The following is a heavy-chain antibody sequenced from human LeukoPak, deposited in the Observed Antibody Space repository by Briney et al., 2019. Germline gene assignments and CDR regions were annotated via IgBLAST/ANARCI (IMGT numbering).Heavy chain of an antibody. CDR3: ARPANPGVHHFDP. CDR2: ISSSSKI. Sequence: PGGSLRLSCTASGFAFSSYAMAWVRQAPGKGLEWLSYISSSSKINYADSVKGRFTISRDNAKNSLYLQMISLRDEDTAVYYCARPANPGVHHFDPWGQGTLVTVSS. D-gene: IGHD6-6*01. J-gene: IGHJ5*02. CDR1: GFAFSSYA. V-gene: IGHV3-48*02.